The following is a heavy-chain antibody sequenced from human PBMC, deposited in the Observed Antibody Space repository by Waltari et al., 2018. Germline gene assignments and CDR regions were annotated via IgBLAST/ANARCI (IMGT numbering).Heavy chain of an antibody. CDR2: IKQDGSEK. CDR1: GFSFSNNW. J-gene: IGHJ4*02. D-gene: IGHD2-15*01. V-gene: IGHV3-7*01. CDR3: ARESGIVVVVAATPLLDY. Sequence: EVQLVESGGGLVQPGGSLRLSCAASGFSFSNNWMNWVRQAPGKGLEWVANIKQDGSEKHYADSVKGRFTISRDNAKNSLYLQMNSLRAEDTAVYYCARESGIVVVVAATPLLDYWGQGTLVTVSS.